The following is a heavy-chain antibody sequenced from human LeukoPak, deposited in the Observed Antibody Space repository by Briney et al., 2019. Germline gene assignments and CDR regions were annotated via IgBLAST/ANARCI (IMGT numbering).Heavy chain of an antibody. CDR1: GFTFSSYA. CDR3: AKAFPGVRVWGSYPDAFDI. J-gene: IGHJ3*02. D-gene: IGHD3-16*02. CDR2: ISGSGGST. V-gene: IGHV3-23*01. Sequence: PGGALRLSCADSGFTFSSYAMSGVRQAPGKGLEWVSAISGSGGSTYYADSVKGRFTLSRDNSKNTLYLQMNSLRAEDTAVYYCAKAFPGVRVWGSYPDAFDIWGQGTMVTVSS.